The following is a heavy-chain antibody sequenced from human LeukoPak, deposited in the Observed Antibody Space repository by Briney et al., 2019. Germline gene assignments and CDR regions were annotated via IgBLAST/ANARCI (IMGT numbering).Heavy chain of an antibody. Sequence: PGGSLRLFCAVCGLTFSSQGMQGVRQAPGKGLEWVAVIWYDGSNKYYADSVKGRFTISRDNSKNTPYLQMNSLRAEDTAVYYCARAALDFWGQGTLVTVSS. CDR1: GLTFSSQG. CDR3: ARAALDF. CDR2: IWYDGSNK. D-gene: IGHD3-3*01. V-gene: IGHV3-33*01. J-gene: IGHJ4*02.